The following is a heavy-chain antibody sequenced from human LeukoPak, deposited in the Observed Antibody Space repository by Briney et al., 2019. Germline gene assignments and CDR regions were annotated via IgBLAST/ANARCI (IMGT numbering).Heavy chain of an antibody. D-gene: IGHD2-15*01. V-gene: IGHV3-74*01. CDR3: VRDFGGEDDY. CDR1: GFTLRSYW. Sequence: GGSLRLFCAASGFTLRSYWMHWVRQSPGKGPVWVSRINGDGSVTNYADSVKGRFNISRDITKSTLFLQMNSLRVEDSAIYYCVRDFGGEDDYWGQGILVTVSS. CDR2: INGDGSVT. J-gene: IGHJ4*02.